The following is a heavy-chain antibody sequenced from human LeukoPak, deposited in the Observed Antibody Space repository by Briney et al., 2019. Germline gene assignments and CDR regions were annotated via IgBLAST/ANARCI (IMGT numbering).Heavy chain of an antibody. CDR2: IYYSGST. D-gene: IGHD6-13*01. V-gene: IGHV4-39*07. Sequence: SETLSLTCTVSGGSISSSSYYWGWIRQPPGKGLEWIGSIYYSGSTYYNPSLKSRVTISVDTSKNQFSLKLSSVTAADTAVYYCARDHMAAAGTSFDYWGQGTLVTVSS. CDR1: GGSISSSSYY. J-gene: IGHJ4*02. CDR3: ARDHMAAAGTSFDY.